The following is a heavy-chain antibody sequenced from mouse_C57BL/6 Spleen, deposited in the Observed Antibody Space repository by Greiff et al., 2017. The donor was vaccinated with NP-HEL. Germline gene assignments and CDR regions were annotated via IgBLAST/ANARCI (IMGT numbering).Heavy chain of an antibody. CDR1: GFNIKDYY. J-gene: IGHJ2*01. Sequence: EVQLQQSGAELVKPGASVKLSCTASGFNIKDYYMHWVKQRTEQGLEWIGRIDPEDGETKYAPKFPGKATITADTSSNTAYLQLSSLTSEDTAVYYCAPLAYYSNYWGQGTTLTVSS. CDR3: APLAYYSNY. D-gene: IGHD2-5*01. V-gene: IGHV14-2*01. CDR2: IDPEDGET.